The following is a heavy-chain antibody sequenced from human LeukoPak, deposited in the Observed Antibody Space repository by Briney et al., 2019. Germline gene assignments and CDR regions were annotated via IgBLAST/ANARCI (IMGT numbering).Heavy chain of an antibody. V-gene: IGHV4-59*11. CDR1: GGSISSHY. CDR2: IYYSGST. J-gene: IGHJ4*02. D-gene: IGHD3-10*01. CDR3: AREQNYYGSVTSFDY. Sequence: SETLSLTCTVSGGSISSHYWNWIRQPPGKGLEWIGYIYYSGSTDYNPSLKSRVTMSVDKSKNQFSLKLTSVTAADTAVYYCAREQNYYGSVTSFDYWGQGTLVTVSS.